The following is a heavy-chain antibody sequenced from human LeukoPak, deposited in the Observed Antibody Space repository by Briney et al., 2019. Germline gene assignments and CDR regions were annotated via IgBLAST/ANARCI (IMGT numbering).Heavy chain of an antibody. D-gene: IGHD3-10*02. Sequence: GGSLRLSCAASGLTVSSNYMSWVRQVPNKGLEWVSVIYSGGSTFYADSVRGRFTISRDNSRNTLFLQMDSLRVEDTAIYYRACLWGSTTFGSFDYWGQGTLVTVSS. CDR3: ACLWGSTTFGSFDY. CDR1: GLTVSSNY. J-gene: IGHJ4*02. V-gene: IGHV3-53*01. CDR2: IYSGGST.